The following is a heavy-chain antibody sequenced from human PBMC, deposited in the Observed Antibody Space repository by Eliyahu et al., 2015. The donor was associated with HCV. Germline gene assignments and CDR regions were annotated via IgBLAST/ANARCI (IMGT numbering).Heavy chain of an antibody. Sequence: EVQLVESGGGLVKPGESLRLSCAASGFTFSTYSMNWVRQAPGKGLGWVASITSSSLYIYYADSVKGRFTISRDNAKNSLYLQMNSLRAEDTAVYYCVREEEWLERHWGQGTLVTVSS. CDR1: GFTFSTYS. J-gene: IGHJ4*02. CDR2: ITSSSLYI. D-gene: IGHD6-19*01. CDR3: VREEEWLERH. V-gene: IGHV3-21*01.